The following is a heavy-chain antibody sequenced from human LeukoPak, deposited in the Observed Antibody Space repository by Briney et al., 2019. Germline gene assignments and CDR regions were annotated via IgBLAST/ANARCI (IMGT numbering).Heavy chain of an antibody. CDR2: IYYSGST. CDR3: ARPGSGWYYGI. J-gene: IGHJ3*02. CDR1: GGSISSYY. Sequence: SETLSLTCTVSGGSISSYYWSWIRQPPGKGLEWIGYIYYSGSTNYNPSLKSRVTISVDTSKNQLSLKLSSVTAADTAVYYCARPGSGWYYGIWGQGTMVTVSS. D-gene: IGHD6-19*01. V-gene: IGHV4-59*01.